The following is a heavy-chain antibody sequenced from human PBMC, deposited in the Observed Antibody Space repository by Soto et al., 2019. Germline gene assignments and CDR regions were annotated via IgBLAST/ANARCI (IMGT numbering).Heavy chain of an antibody. CDR1: GGSISSGGYY. Sequence: PSETLSLTCTVSGGSISSGGYYWSWIRQHPGKGLEWIGYIYYSGSTYYNPSLKSRVTISVDTSKNQFSLKLSSVTAADTAVYYCARDLDGTTIYDYWGQGTQVTVSS. J-gene: IGHJ4*02. D-gene: IGHD1-7*01. CDR2: IYYSGST. V-gene: IGHV4-31*03. CDR3: ARDLDGTTIYDY.